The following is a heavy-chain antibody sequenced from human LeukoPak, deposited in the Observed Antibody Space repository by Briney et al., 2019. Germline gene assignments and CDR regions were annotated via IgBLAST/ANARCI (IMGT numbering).Heavy chain of an antibody. Sequence: KPSETLSLTCTVSGYSISSGYYWGWIRQPAGKGLEWIGRIYTSGSTNYNPSLKSRVTISVDTSKNQFSLKLSSVTAADTAVYYCARWVGATGPFDYWGQGTLVTVSS. D-gene: IGHD1-26*01. CDR3: ARWVGATGPFDY. V-gene: IGHV4-61*02. CDR2: IYTSGST. CDR1: GYSISSGYY. J-gene: IGHJ4*02.